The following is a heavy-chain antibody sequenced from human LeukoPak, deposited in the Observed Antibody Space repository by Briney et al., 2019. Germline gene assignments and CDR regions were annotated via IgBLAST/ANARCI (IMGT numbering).Heavy chain of an antibody. Sequence: GASVKVSCKASGGTFSSYAISWVRQAPGQGLEWMGGIIPIFGTANYAQKFQGIVTITADESTSTAYMELSSLRSEDTAVYYCARMYLDPEWVLSFFDFWGQGTLVTVSS. CDR1: GGTFSSYA. J-gene: IGHJ5*01. CDR2: IIPIFGTA. D-gene: IGHD3-3*01. V-gene: IGHV1-69*13. CDR3: ARMYLDPEWVLSFFDF.